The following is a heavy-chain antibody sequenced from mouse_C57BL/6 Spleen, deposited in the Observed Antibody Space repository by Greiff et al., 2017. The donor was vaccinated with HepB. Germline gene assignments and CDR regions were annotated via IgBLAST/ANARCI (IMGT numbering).Heavy chain of an antibody. Sequence: EVQLVESEGGLVQPGRSMKLSCTASGFTFSDYYMAWVRQVPEKGLEWVANINYDGSSTYYLDSLKSRFIISRDNAKNILYLQMSSLKSEDTATYYCARGGSSYPYYAMDYWGQGTSVTVSS. V-gene: IGHV5-16*01. D-gene: IGHD1-1*01. CDR3: ARGGSSYPYYAMDY. CDR2: INYDGSST. J-gene: IGHJ4*01. CDR1: GFTFSDYY.